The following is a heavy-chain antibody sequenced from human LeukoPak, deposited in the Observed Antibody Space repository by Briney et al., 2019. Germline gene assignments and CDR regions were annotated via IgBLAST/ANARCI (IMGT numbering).Heavy chain of an antibody. J-gene: IGHJ4*02. CDR1: GGSISGGSDY. Sequence: SQTLSLTCTVSGGSISGGSDYWSWIRQPPGKGLEWIGYINYSGDTNSNPSLESRVTISVDTSRKQFSLRLNSVTAADTAVYFCARIYAGGSFFDYWGQGTLVTVSS. CDR2: INYSGDT. V-gene: IGHV4-61*01. CDR3: ARIYAGGSFFDY. D-gene: IGHD3-10*01.